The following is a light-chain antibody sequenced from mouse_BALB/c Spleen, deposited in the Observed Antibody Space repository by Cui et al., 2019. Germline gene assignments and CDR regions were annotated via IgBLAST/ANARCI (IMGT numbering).Light chain of an antibody. CDR3: QQWSSYPRT. CDR1: SSVSY. CDR2: DTS. Sequence: QIFLTQPPAIMSASPGEKVTMTCSASSSVSYMYWYQQKPGSSPRLLIYDTSNLASGVPVRFSGSGSGTSYSLTISRMEAEDAATYYCQQWSSYPRTFGGGTKLEIK. V-gene: IGKV4-55*01. J-gene: IGKJ1*01.